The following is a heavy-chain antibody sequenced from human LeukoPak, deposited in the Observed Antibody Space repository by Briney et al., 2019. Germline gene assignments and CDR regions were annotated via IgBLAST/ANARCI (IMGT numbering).Heavy chain of an antibody. D-gene: IGHD2-21*02. CDR1: GFTFSSYS. J-gene: IGHJ4*02. V-gene: IGHV3-48*01. CDR2: IINSTTTI. CDR3: GKAYCGGHCYSGVDFFDY. Sequence: GGSLRLSCAASGFTFSSYSMNGVRQAPGEGLKWVSYIINSTTTIYYAGSVKGRFPISRDNSKNTLYLQMDSLRAEDTAVYYCGKAYCGGHCYSGVDFFDYWGQGTLVTVSS.